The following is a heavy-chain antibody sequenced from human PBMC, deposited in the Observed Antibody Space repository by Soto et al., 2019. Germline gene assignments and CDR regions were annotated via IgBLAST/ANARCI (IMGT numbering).Heavy chain of an antibody. Sequence: ASVKVSCKASGYTFTNYDISWIRQAPGQGLEWMGWISTYNGNTNYAQKFQDRVSMTTDTSTSTAYMELRSLRSDDTAVYHCAREGLYCSGTSCYAVYYFDYWGQGTRVTVAS. CDR1: GYTFTNYD. CDR2: ISTYNGNT. D-gene: IGHD2-2*01. V-gene: IGHV1-18*01. J-gene: IGHJ4*02. CDR3: AREGLYCSGTSCYAVYYFDY.